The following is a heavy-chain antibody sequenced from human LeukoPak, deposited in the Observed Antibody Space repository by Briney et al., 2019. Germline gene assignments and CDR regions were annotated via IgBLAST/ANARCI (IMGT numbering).Heavy chain of an antibody. CDR3: ARAFPYCSSTSCYSWFDP. CDR2: IYYSGST. V-gene: IGHV4-59*01. D-gene: IGHD2-2*01. Sequence: PSETLSLTCTVSGGSISSYYWSWIRQPPGKGLEWIGYIYYSGSTNYNPSLKSRVTISVDTSKNQFSLKLSSVTAADTVVYYCARAFPYCSSTSCYSWFDPWGQGTLVTVSS. J-gene: IGHJ5*02. CDR1: GGSISSYY.